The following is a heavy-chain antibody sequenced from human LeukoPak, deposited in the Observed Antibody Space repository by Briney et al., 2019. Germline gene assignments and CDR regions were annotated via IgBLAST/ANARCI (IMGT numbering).Heavy chain of an antibody. D-gene: IGHD3-22*01. CDR2: ISYDGSNK. Sequence: GGSLRLSCAASGFTFSSYGMHWVRQAPGKGLEWVAVISYDGSNKYYADSVKGRFTISRDNSKNTLYLQMNSLRAEDTAVYYCARGGDDSSGYYFLFDYWGQGTLVTVSS. CDR3: ARGGDDSSGYYFLFDY. V-gene: IGHV3-30*03. J-gene: IGHJ4*02. CDR1: GFTFSSYG.